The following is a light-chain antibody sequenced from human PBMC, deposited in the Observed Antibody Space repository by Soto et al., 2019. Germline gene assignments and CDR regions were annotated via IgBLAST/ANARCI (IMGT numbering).Light chain of an antibody. CDR2: NTS. V-gene: IGKV3-20*01. CDR1: LSVSSSS. CDR3: QQYGSSRPT. Sequence: EIVLTQSPGTLSLSPGERATLSCRASLSVSSSSLAWYQQKPGQAPRLLIYNTSSRPTGVPDRFSGSGSETDFTLIISRLEPEDFALYYCQQYGSSRPTFGQGTKVEIK. J-gene: IGKJ1*01.